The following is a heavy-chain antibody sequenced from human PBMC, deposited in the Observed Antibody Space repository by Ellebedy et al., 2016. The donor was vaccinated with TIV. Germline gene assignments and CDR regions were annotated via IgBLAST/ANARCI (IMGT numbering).Heavy chain of an antibody. V-gene: IGHV3-74*01. CDR3: ETDEGGSYDS. J-gene: IGHJ4*02. CDR2: ISRDGDIR. Sequence: GESLKISCATSGFTFTYTWMHWIRQAPGKGLEWVSRISRDGDIRGYAEFAKGRFTVSRDNTKNTLYLQMSGLRADDSAVYYCETDEGGSYDSWGQGTRVSVSS. D-gene: IGHD1-26*01. CDR1: GFTFTYTW.